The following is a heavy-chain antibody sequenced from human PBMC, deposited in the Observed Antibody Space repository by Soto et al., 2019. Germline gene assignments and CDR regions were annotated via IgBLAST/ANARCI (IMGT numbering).Heavy chain of an antibody. CDR1: GFTFDDYA. J-gene: IGHJ1*01. D-gene: IGHD2-15*01. CDR3: AKEDIFGGSRGGYFQH. CDR2: ISWNSGSI. Sequence: GGSLRLSCAASGFTFDDYAMHWVRQAPGKGLEWVSGISWNSGSIGYADSVKGRFTISRDNAKNSLYLQMNSLRAEDTALYYCAKEDIFGGSRGGYFQHWGQGTLVTVSS. V-gene: IGHV3-9*01.